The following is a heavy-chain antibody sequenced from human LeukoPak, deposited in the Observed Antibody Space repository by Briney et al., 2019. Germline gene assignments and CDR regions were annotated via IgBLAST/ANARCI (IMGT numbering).Heavy chain of an antibody. CDR3: ARDIYSSGSDLFDY. D-gene: IGHD6-19*01. J-gene: IGHJ4*02. Sequence: PGGSLRLSCAASGFTFSSYWMSWVRQAPGKGLEWVANIKQDGSEKYYVDSVKGRFTISRDNAKNSLYLQMNSLRAEDTAVYYCARDIYSSGSDLFDYWGQGTLVTVSS. CDR2: IKQDGSEK. CDR1: GFTFSSYW. V-gene: IGHV3-7*01.